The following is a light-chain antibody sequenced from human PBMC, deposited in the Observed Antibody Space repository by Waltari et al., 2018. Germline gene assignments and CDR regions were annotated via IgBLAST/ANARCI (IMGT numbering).Light chain of an antibody. CDR3: QQSKEVPFT. V-gene: IGKV1-12*01. Sequence: DIQMTQSPSSVSASVGDRVTITCRASQGISSWLVWYQQKPGKAPKLLIYAASNLQSGVPSRFSGSGSGTDFTLTISSLQPEDFATYYCQQSKEVPFTFGQGTKLEIK. CDR1: QGISSW. J-gene: IGKJ2*01. CDR2: AAS.